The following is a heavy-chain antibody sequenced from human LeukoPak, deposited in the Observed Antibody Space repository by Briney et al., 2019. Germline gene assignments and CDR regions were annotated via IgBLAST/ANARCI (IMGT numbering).Heavy chain of an antibody. CDR2: IKQDGSEK. V-gene: IGHV3-7*01. CDR1: GFTFSSYG. D-gene: IGHD6-13*01. CDR3: ARDLAAAGRPFDY. J-gene: IGHJ4*02. Sequence: GGSLRLSCAASGFTFSSYGMHWVRQAPGKGLEWVANIKQDGSEKYYVDSVKGRFTISRDNAKNSLYLQMNSLRAEDTAVYYCARDLAAAGRPFDYWGQGTLVTVSS.